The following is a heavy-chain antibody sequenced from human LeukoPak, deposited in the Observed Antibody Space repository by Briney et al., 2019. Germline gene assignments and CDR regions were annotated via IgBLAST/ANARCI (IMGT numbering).Heavy chain of an antibody. CDR1: GFTVSSNY. CDR2: IYSGGST. Sequence: GGSLRLSCAASGFTVSSNYMSWVRQAPGKGLEWVSVIYSGGSTYYADSVKGRFTISRDNSKNTLYLQMNSLRAEDTAVYYCARLYYGDYHDAFDIWGQGTMVTVSS. D-gene: IGHD4-17*01. V-gene: IGHV3-53*01. J-gene: IGHJ3*02. CDR3: ARLYYGDYHDAFDI.